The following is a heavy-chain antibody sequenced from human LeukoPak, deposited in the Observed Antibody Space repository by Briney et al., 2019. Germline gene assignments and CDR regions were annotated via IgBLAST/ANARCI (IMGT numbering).Heavy chain of an antibody. Sequence: PGRSLRLSCAASGFTFDDYAMHWVRQAPGKGLEWVSVINCNSGSIDYADSVRGRFTISRDNAKNSLYLQMNSLRAEDTALYYCAKDRVSSWYARLDYWGQGTLVTVSP. CDR2: INCNSGSI. CDR1: GFTFDDYA. J-gene: IGHJ4*02. V-gene: IGHV3-9*01. CDR3: AKDRVSSWYARLDY. D-gene: IGHD6-13*01.